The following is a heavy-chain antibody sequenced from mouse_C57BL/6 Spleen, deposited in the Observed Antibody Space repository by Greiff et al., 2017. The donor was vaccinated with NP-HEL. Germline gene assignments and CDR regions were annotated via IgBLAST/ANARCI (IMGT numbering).Heavy chain of an antibody. J-gene: IGHJ3*01. CDR3: ARSYSNYVWFAY. D-gene: IGHD2-5*01. V-gene: IGHV1-61*01. Sequence: VQLQQPGAELVRPGSSVKLSCKASGYTFTSYWMDWVKQRPGQGLEWIGNIYPSDSETHYNQKFKDKATLTVDKSSSTAYMQLSSLTSEDSAVYYCARSYSNYVWFAYWGQGTLVTFSA. CDR2: IYPSDSET. CDR1: GYTFTSYW.